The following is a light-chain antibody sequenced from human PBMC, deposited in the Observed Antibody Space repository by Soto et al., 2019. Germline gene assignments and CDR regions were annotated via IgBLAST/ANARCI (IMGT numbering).Light chain of an antibody. CDR3: SSYAGNTIFVL. V-gene: IGLV2-8*01. CDR2: EVS. Sequence: QSALTQPPSASGSPGQSVTISCTGSSSDVGGSNYVSWYQQHPGKAPKLIIYEVSKRFSGVPDRFSGSKSGSTASLTVSGLQTEDEAHYYCSSYAGNTIFVLFGGGTKPTVL. CDR1: SSDVGGSNY. J-gene: IGLJ2*01.